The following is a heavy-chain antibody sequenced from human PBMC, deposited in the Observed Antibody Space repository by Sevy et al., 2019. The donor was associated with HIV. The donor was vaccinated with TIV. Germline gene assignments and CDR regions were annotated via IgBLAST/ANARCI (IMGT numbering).Heavy chain of an antibody. Sequence: GGSLRLSCAASGFTFSSYAMSWVRQAPGKGLEWVSAISDSGGSTSYSDSVKGRFTISRDNSKNTLYLQMNSLRAEDTAVHYCAKDGSPGRVGYCSGGSCVPGFRNEYFQHWGQGTLVTVSS. D-gene: IGHD2-15*01. CDR1: GFTFSSYA. CDR3: AKDGSPGRVGYCSGGSCVPGFRNEYFQH. V-gene: IGHV3-23*01. CDR2: ISDSGGST. J-gene: IGHJ1*01.